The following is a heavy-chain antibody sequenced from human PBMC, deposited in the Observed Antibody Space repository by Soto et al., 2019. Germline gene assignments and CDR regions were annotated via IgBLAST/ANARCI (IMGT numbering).Heavy chain of an antibody. Sequence: QVQLQQWGAGLLKPSETLSLTCAVYGGSFSGYYWTWIRQPPGKGLEWIGEISHSGSTNYNPSLRTRVTISVDTAKNQISLKLSSVTAADTAVYYCVRGGGQVGATGDYWGQGTLVTVSS. CDR2: ISHSGST. CDR3: VRGGGQVGATGDY. D-gene: IGHD1-26*01. J-gene: IGHJ4*02. V-gene: IGHV4-34*01. CDR1: GGSFSGYY.